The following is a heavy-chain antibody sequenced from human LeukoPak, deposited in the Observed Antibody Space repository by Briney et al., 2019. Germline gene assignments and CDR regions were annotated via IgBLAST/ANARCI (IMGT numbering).Heavy chain of an antibody. CDR3: ARGNSGYDFKRVVLEYYFDY. J-gene: IGHJ4*02. V-gene: IGHV4-59*01. D-gene: IGHD5-12*01. Sequence: SETLSLTCTVSGGSISSYYWSWIRQPPGKGLEWIGYIYYSGSTNYNPSLKSRVTISVDTSKNQFSLKLSSVTAADTAVYYCARGNSGYDFKRVVLEYYFDYWGQGTLVTVSS. CDR1: GGSISSYY. CDR2: IYYSGST.